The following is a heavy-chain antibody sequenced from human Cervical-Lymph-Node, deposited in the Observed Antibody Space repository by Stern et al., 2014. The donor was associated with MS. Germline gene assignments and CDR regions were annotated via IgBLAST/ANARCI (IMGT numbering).Heavy chain of an antibody. CDR3: ARDEADIVVVPAAMLYYYFGMDV. Sequence: VQLVEPGGGVVQPGRSLRLSCAASGFTFTNYAVHWVRQAPGRGLEWVAVISYDGTNEHYADSVKGRFTISRDNSKNTLYLQMNSLRTEDTAVYYCARDEADIVVVPAAMLYYYFGMDVWGQGTTVAVSS. D-gene: IGHD2-2*01. J-gene: IGHJ6*02. V-gene: IGHV3-30*01. CDR2: ISYDGTNE. CDR1: GFTFTNYA.